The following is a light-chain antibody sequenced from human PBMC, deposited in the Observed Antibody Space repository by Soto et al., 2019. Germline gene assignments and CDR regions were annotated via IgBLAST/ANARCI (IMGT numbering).Light chain of an antibody. CDR2: KAS. CDR3: QQYNSYQYT. Sequence: DIPMTQSPSTLSASVGDRVTITCRASQSISSWLAWYQQKPGKAPKLLIYKASSLEGGIPSRLSGSGSETEFPLTISSLQPEDFATYYCQQYNSYQYTFGQGTKLEIK. CDR1: QSISSW. J-gene: IGKJ2*01. V-gene: IGKV1-5*03.